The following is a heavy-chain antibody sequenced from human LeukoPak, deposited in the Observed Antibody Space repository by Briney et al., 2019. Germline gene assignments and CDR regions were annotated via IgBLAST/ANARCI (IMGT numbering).Heavy chain of an antibody. J-gene: IGHJ3*02. D-gene: IGHD6-13*01. V-gene: IGHV4-34*01. CDR1: GGSFSGYY. CDR3: ARASNFPGRQLAPGDAFDI. Sequence: PSETLSLTCAVYGGSFSGYYWSWIRQPPGKGLEWIGEINHSGSTNYNPSLKSRVTISVDTSKYQFSLKLSSVTAADTAVYYCARASNFPGRQLAPGDAFDIWGQGTMVTVSS. CDR2: INHSGST.